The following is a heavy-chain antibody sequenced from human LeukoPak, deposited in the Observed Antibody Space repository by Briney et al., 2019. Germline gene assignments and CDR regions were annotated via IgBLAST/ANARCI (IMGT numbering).Heavy chain of an antibody. CDR2: INHSGST. J-gene: IGHJ4*02. V-gene: IGHV4-34*01. CDR3: ARSKSRRDRSSDY. Sequence: PSETLSLTCAVYGGSFSGYYWSWIRQPPGKGLEWIGEINHSGSTNYNPSLKSRVTISVDTSKNQFSLKLSSVTAADTAVYYCARSKSRRDRSSDYWGQGTLVTVSS. D-gene: IGHD1-26*01. CDR1: GGSFSGYY.